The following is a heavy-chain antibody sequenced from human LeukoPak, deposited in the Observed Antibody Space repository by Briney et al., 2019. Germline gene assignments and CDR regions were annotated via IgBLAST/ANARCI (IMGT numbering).Heavy chain of an antibody. Sequence: GGSLRLSCAASGFTFSSYAMHWVRQPPGKGLEWVAVISYDGSNKYYADSVKGRFTISRDDAKNLLYLDMNSLRAEDTAVYYCARGGYGDYVLLIDYWGQGTLVTVSS. CDR3: ARGGYGDYVLLIDY. J-gene: IGHJ4*02. D-gene: IGHD4-17*01. CDR1: GFTFSSYA. V-gene: IGHV3-30*04. CDR2: ISYDGSNK.